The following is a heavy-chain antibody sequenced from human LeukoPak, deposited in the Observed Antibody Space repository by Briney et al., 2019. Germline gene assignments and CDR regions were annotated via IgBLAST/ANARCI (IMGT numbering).Heavy chain of an antibody. CDR2: IYPGDSDT. J-gene: IGHJ4*02. CDR1: GYGFTSYW. Sequence: GESLKISCKGSGYGFTSYWIGWVRQMPGKGLEWMGIIYPGDSDTRYSPSFQGQVTISADKSISTAYLQWSSLKASDTAMYYCARLIGYSYGYSGEFDYWGQGTLVTVSS. CDR3: ARLIGYSYGYSGEFDY. D-gene: IGHD5-18*01. V-gene: IGHV5-51*01.